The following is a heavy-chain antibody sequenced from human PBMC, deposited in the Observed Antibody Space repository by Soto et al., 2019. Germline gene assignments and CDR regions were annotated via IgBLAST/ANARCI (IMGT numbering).Heavy chain of an antibody. CDR2: IYYTVST. CDR3: ARGEDAFFYYGSDV. Sequence: TSETLYLTCTVSGGSVNSDNFYCRWIRQPRGRGLEWIGYIYYTVSTSYHPSLKSRVTISIDTSRNQFSLKLSSVTAADTAVYYCARGEDAFFYYGSDVWGQGIKVTVSS. CDR1: GGSVNSDNFY. V-gene: IGHV4-61*01. J-gene: IGHJ6*02.